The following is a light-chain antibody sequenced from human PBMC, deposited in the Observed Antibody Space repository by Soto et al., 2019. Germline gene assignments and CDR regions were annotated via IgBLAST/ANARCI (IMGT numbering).Light chain of an antibody. J-gene: IGKJ2*01. V-gene: IGKV3-20*01. CDR2: DAS. Sequence: DILLTQSPDTLYLSPGDRATLSCRASKRVSSSFLAWYQQKPGQAPRLLMFDASSRATGIPDRFSGSGSGTDFTLTISRLEPEDFAVYYCQQYDSSPLYTFGQGTKLEIK. CDR3: QQYDSSPLYT. CDR1: KRVSSSF.